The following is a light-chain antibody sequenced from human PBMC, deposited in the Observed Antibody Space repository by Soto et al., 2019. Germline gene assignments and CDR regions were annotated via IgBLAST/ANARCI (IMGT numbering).Light chain of an antibody. CDR2: SNN. J-gene: IGLJ1*01. V-gene: IGLV1-44*01. Sequence: QSVLTQPPSASGTPGQRVTISCSGSGSNIGSNTVDWYQQLPGTAPKLLIYSNNQRPSGVPDRFSGSKSGTSVSLAISGLQSEDEADSYCAAWDDSLNGRLFGTGTKLTVL. CDR1: GSNIGSNT. CDR3: AAWDDSLNGRL.